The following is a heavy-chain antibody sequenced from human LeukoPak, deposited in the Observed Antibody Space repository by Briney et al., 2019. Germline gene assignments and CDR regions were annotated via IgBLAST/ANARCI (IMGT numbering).Heavy chain of an antibody. J-gene: IGHJ6*02. CDR3: TTYGPWPFGDFHYYGLDV. CDR1: GFTFDNVW. Sequence: PGGSLRLSCAASGFTFDNVWMNWVRQAPGKGLEWVGRIKSRTDGGTTDYTAPVKGRFTISRGDSVNTQYLQMNSLKTEDTAVYYCTTYGPWPFGDFHYYGLDVWGQGTTVIVSS. V-gene: IGHV3-15*01. D-gene: IGHD3-10*01. CDR2: IKSRTDGGTT.